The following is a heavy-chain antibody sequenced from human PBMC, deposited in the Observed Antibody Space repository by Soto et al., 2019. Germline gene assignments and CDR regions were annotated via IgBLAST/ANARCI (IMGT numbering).Heavy chain of an antibody. D-gene: IGHD2-15*01. CDR3: ARAVCTSAYCYSWPFNYGVDV. Sequence: GGSLRLSCTTSGFTFNTYGMHWVRQAPGKGLEWVAIIWYDGSNKYYADTVKGRFTISRDNSKNTLYLQMNSLRAEDTALYYCARAVCTSAYCYSWPFNYGVDVWGQGTTVTVSS. V-gene: IGHV3-33*01. CDR1: GFTFNTYG. CDR2: IWYDGSNK. J-gene: IGHJ6*02.